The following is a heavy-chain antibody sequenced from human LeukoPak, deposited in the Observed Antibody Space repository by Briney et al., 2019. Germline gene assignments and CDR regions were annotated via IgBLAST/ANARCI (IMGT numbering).Heavy chain of an antibody. D-gene: IGHD5-12*01. J-gene: IGHJ6*04. CDR1: GGSISSGDYY. CDR2: IYSSGST. CDR3: ARVGYSGYDSHYYYGMDV. Sequence: SETLSLTCTVSGGSISSGDYYWSWIRQPPGKGLEWIGYIYSSGSTYYNPSLKSRVTISVDTSKNQFSLKLSSVTAADTAVYYCARVGYSGYDSHYYYGMDVWGKGTTVTVSS. V-gene: IGHV4-30-4*01.